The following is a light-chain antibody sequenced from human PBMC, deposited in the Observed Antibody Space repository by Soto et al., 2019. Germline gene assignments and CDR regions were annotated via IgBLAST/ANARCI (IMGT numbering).Light chain of an antibody. V-gene: IGLV4-69*01. J-gene: IGLJ2*01. CDR1: SGHSSYA. Sequence: QSVLTQSPSASASLGASVKLTCTLSSGHSSYAIAWHQQQPEKGPRYLMKLNSDGSHSKGDGIPDRFSGSSSGAERYLTISSLQSEDEADYYCQTWGTDIVVFGGGTALTVL. CDR2: LNSDGSH. CDR3: QTWGTDIVV.